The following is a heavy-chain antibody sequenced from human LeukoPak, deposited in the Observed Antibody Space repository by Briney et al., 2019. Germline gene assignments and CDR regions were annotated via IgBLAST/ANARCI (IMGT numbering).Heavy chain of an antibody. Sequence: PGGSLTLSCAATGFSFSSYPLSWVRQAPGKGLEWVSAISTSGGGTYFTDSVKGRFTISRDNSKNTPYLQMNSLRADDTAVYYCAKPAGSHYYDSSGYYFDYWGQGTLVTVSS. V-gene: IGHV3-23*01. J-gene: IGHJ4*02. CDR1: GFSFSSYP. CDR2: ISTSGGGT. D-gene: IGHD3-22*01. CDR3: AKPAGSHYYDSSGYYFDY.